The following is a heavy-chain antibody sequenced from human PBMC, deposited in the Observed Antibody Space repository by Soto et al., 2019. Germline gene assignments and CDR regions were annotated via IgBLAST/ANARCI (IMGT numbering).Heavy chain of an antibody. V-gene: IGHV4-59*01. D-gene: IGHD2-15*01. J-gene: IGHJ4*02. CDR1: GGSISSYY. Sequence: SETLSLTCTVSGGSISSYYWSWIRQPPGKGLEWIGYIYYSGSTNYNPSLKSRVTISVDTSKNQFSLKLSSVTAADTAVYYCEKLQGYFEYWGQGTLVTVSS. CDR3: EKLQGYFEY. CDR2: IYYSGST.